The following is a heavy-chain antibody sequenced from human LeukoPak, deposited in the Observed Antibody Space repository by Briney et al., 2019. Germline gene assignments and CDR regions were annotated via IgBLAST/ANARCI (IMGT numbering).Heavy chain of an antibody. CDR3: ARSPHKWELLTSFDP. D-gene: IGHD1-26*01. CDR2: IYYSGST. J-gene: IGHJ5*02. V-gene: IGHV4-39*07. CDR1: GGSISSSSYY. Sequence: SETLSLTCTVSGGSISSSSYYWGWIRQPPGKGLEWIGSIYYSGSTYFNPSLKSRVTISVDTSKNQFSLKLSSVTAADTAVYYCARSPHKWELLTSFDPWGQGTLVTVSS.